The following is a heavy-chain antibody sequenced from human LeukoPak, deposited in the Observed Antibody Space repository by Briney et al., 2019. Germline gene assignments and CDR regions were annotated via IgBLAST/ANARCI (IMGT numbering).Heavy chain of an antibody. CDR1: GFTFSSYW. Sequence: GGSLRLSCVASGFTFSSYWMSWVRQAPGKGLEWVANINQDGSEKYDVDSAKGRFTISRDNAKNSLYLQMNSLRADDTAVYYCARVLEAASFDYWGQGSPVTVSS. J-gene: IGHJ4*02. V-gene: IGHV3-7*01. CDR2: INQDGSEK. CDR3: ARVLEAASFDY. D-gene: IGHD6-13*01.